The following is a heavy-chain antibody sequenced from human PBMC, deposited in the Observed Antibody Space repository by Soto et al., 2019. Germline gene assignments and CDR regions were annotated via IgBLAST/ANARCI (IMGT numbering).Heavy chain of an antibody. J-gene: IGHJ6*02. CDR1: GFTFSSYG. CDR3: AKPVLRYFDWFSMDV. D-gene: IGHD3-9*01. CDR2: ISYDGSNK. Sequence: GGSLRLSCAASGFTFSSYGMHWVRQAPGKGLEWVAVISYDGSNKYYADSVKGRFTISRDNSKNTLYLQMNSLRAEDTAVYYCAKPVLRYFDWFSMDVWGQRTTVTVSS. V-gene: IGHV3-30*18.